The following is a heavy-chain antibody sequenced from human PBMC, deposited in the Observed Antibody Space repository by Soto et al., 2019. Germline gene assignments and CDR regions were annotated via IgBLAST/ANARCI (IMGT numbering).Heavy chain of an antibody. V-gene: IGHV1-69*12. CDR3: LRGWGRGYLEGGQGY. D-gene: IGHD3-22*01. Sequence: QVQLVQSGAEVKKPGSSVKVSCKASGGTFSSYAISWVRQAPGQGLEWMGGIIPIFGTANYAQKFQGRVTITADASTSTAYMELCSLRSEDTAGYYGLRGWGRGYLEGGQGYWGQGTLVTVSS. CDR1: GGTFSSYA. CDR2: IIPIFGTA. J-gene: IGHJ4*02.